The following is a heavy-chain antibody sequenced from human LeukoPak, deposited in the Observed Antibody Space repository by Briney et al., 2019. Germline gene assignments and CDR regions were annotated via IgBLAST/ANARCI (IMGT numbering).Heavy chain of an antibody. J-gene: IGHJ6*02. V-gene: IGHV3-64*01. CDR3: ARDKCSSTICYYYYGMDV. D-gene: IGHD2-2*01. CDR1: GFTFSSYA. Sequence: GGSLRLSCAASGFTFSSYAMHWVRQAPGKGLECVSAISSNGGSTYYANSVKGRFTISRDNSKNTLYLQMNSLRAEDTAVYYCARDKCSSTICYYYYGMDVWGQGTTVTVSS. CDR2: ISSNGGST.